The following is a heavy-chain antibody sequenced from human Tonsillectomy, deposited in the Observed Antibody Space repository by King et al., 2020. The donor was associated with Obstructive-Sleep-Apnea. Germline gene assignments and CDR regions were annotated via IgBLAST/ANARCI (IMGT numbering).Heavy chain of an antibody. J-gene: IGHJ4*02. D-gene: IGHD7-27*01. CDR2: VFTRNDMK. V-gene: IGHV3-48*04. CDR1: GFNFGDYS. Sequence: VQLVESGGGLVQPGGSLRLSCAASGFNFGDYSMNWVRQAPGKGLEWISNVFTRNDMKYYAESVKGRFTISRDSAKNSLYLQMNSLRVDDTAVYYCARDRNWAFDHWGQGTLVTVSS. CDR3: ARDRNWAFDH.